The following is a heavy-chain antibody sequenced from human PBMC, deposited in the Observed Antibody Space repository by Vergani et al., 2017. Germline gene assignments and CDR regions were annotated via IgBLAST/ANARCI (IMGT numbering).Heavy chain of an antibody. J-gene: IGHJ6*03. V-gene: IGHV4-59*01. CDR2: IYYTGST. CDR1: GGSISSYY. D-gene: IGHD3-22*01. CDR3: ARAVVLVVPEGYHYYYYMDV. Sequence: QVQLQESGPGLVKPSETLSLTCTVSGGSISSYYWTWIRQPPGKGLEWIGNIYYTGSTNYNPSLQSRVTMSVDTSNNQFSLKLSSVTAADTAVYYCARAVVLVVPEGYHYYYYMDVWGKGTTVTVSS.